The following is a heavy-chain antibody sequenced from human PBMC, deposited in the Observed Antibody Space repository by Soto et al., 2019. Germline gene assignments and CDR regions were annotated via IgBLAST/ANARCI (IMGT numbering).Heavy chain of an antibody. J-gene: IGHJ6*02. CDR3: AVDRGYHSGHGMDV. V-gene: IGHV1-18*01. CDR1: GYTFTSQC. Sequence: ASVKVSCKASGYTFTSQCISWVRQSPGQGLEWMGWINPYSGNTNYAQKLQGWVTMTRDTSTSTAYMELSRLRSDDTAVYYCAVDRGYHSGHGMDVWGQGTTVTVSS. D-gene: IGHD5-12*01. CDR2: INPYSGNT.